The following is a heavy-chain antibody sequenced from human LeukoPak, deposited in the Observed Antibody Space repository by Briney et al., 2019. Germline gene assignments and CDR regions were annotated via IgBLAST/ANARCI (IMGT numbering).Heavy chain of an antibody. Sequence: SETLSLTRAVSGYSISSGYYWGWIRQPPGKGLEWIGSIYHSGSTYYNPSLKSRVTISVDTSKNQFSLKLSSVTAADTAVYYCARAVRGVMEPNWFDPWGQGTLVTVSS. CDR1: GYSISSGYY. CDR3: ARAVRGVMEPNWFDP. D-gene: IGHD3-10*01. J-gene: IGHJ5*02. V-gene: IGHV4-38-2*01. CDR2: IYHSGST.